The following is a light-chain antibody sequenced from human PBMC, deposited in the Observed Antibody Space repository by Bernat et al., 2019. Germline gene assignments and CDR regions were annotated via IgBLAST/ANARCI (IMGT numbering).Light chain of an antibody. CDR3: QQYDSYPLT. V-gene: IGKV1-16*01. CDR2: AAS. J-gene: IGKJ4*01. CDR1: QPISIS. Sequence: DIQMTQSPSSLSASLGDTVTITCRASQPISISLAWFQQRPGKAPKSLIYAASNLRSGVPSRFTGSGSGTDFTLTISSLQPEDFGIYYCQQYDSYPLTFGGGTKVDVK.